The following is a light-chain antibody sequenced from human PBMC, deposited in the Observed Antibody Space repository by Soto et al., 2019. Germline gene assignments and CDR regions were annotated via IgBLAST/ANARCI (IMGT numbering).Light chain of an antibody. J-gene: IGKJ1*01. CDR2: AAS. Sequence: DIQMTQSPSSLSASVGDRVTITCRASQGISTYLNWYQQKPGKAPKLLIYAASTLQSGVPSRFNAGGSGTDFTLTITSLQPEDSATYYCQLSYNAWTFGQGTKVDSK. V-gene: IGKV1-39*01. CDR3: QLSYNAWT. CDR1: QGISTY.